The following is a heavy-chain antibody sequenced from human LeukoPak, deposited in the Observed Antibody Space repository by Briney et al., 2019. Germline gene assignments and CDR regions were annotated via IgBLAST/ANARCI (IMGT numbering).Heavy chain of an antibody. Sequence: PSETLSLTCTVSGGSISSSSYYWGWIRQPPGKGLEWIGSIYYSGSTYYNPSLKSRVTISVDTSKNQFSLKLSSVTAADTAVYYCARRYGSGWYHFDYWGQGILVTVSS. CDR2: IYYSGST. CDR1: GGSISSSSYY. J-gene: IGHJ4*02. CDR3: ARRYGSGWYHFDY. D-gene: IGHD6-19*01. V-gene: IGHV4-39*01.